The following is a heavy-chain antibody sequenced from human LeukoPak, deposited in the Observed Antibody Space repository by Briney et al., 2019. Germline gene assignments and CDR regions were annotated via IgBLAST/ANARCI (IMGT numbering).Heavy chain of an antibody. D-gene: IGHD3-16*01. J-gene: IGHJ3*02. CDR2: IRYDGSNK. V-gene: IGHV3-30*02. CDR3: ANSRWGDYVWGSWDAFDI. Sequence: GGSLRLSCAASGFTFSSYGMHWVRQAPGKGLEWVAFIRYDGSNKYYADSVKGRFTISRDNSKNTLYLQMNSLRAEDTAVYYCANSRWGDYVWGSWDAFDIWGQGTMVTVSS. CDR1: GFTFSSYG.